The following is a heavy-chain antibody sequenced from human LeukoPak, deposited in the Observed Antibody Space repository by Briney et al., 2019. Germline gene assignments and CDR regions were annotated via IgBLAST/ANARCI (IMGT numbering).Heavy chain of an antibody. CDR3: AKSYDSSGYYQGYFDY. J-gene: IGHJ4*02. CDR1: GFTVSTNY. D-gene: IGHD3-22*01. CDR2: ISGSGGST. V-gene: IGHV3-23*01. Sequence: GGSLRLSCAASGFTVSTNYMSWVRQAPGKGLEWVSAISGSGGSTYYADSVKGRFTISRDNSKNTLYLQMNSLRAEDTAVYYCAKSYDSSGYYQGYFDYWGQGTLVTVSS.